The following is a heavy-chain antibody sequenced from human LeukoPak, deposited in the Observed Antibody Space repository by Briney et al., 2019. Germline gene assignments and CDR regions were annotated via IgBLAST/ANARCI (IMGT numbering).Heavy chain of an antibody. CDR1: RGSISSYY. Sequence: PSETLSLTCVDSRGSISSYYWSWIRQPAGKGLEWIGRIYTSGSTNYNPSFKSRVTMSVDTSKNQFSLKLSSVTAADTAVYYCARVMVVTWGFDYWGQGTLVTVSS. J-gene: IGHJ4*02. CDR3: ARVMVVTWGFDY. V-gene: IGHV4-4*07. CDR2: IYTSGST. D-gene: IGHD4/OR15-4a*01.